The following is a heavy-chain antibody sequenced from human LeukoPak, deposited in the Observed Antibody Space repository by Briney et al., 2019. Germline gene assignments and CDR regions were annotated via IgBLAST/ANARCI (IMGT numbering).Heavy chain of an antibody. CDR2: ISYGGTNK. V-gene: IGHV3-30*18. CDR3: AKDYCSGGSCYLDY. D-gene: IGHD2-15*01. J-gene: IGHJ4*02. Sequence: GRSLRLSCAASGFTFSSYGMHWVRPAPGKGLEWVAVISYGGTNKYYGDSVKGRFTISRDNSKNTLYLQMNSLRAEDTAIYNCAKDYCSGGSCYLDYWGQGTLVTVSS. CDR1: GFTFSSYG.